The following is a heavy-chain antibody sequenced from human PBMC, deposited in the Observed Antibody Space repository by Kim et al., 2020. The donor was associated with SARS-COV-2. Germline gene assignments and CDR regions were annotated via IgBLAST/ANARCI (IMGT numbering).Heavy chain of an antibody. CDR3: AAETPRTMIQNLTSYGMDV. CDR1: GFTFTSSA. V-gene: IGHV1-58*02. D-gene: IGHD3-22*01. CDR2: IVVGSGNT. J-gene: IGHJ6*02. Sequence: SVKVSCKASGFTFTSSAMQWVRQARGQRLEWIGWIVVGSGNTNYAQKFQERVTITRDMSTSTAYMELSSLRSEDTAVYYCAAETPRTMIQNLTSYGMDVWGQGTTVTVSS.